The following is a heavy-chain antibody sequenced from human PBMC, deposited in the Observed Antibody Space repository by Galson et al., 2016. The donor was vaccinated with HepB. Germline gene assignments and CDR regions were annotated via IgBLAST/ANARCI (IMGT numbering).Heavy chain of an antibody. CDR2: ISGSGGGT. Sequence: SLRLSCAASGFTFTSYAMAWFRRAPGKRLEWVSSISGSGGGTSYADSVKGRFTISRDKSRNTLYLQLNSRRAEDTALYYCAKDINPTATIIVVTYMDAWGKGTTVTVSS. J-gene: IGHJ6*03. CDR1: GFTFTSYA. CDR3: AKDINPTATIIVVTYMDA. V-gene: IGHV3-23*01. D-gene: IGHD3-22*01.